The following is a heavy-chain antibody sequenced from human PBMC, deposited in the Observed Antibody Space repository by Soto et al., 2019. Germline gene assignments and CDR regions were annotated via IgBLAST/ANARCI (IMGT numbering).Heavy chain of an antibody. J-gene: IGHJ4*02. CDR2: TYYRSKWYN. CDR1: GDSVSSNSAA. D-gene: IGHD3-3*01. V-gene: IGHV6-1*01. CDR3: ARAGAGFLEWLGEYYFDY. Sequence: KQSQTLSLTCAISGDSVSSNSAAWNWIRQSPSRGLEWLGRTYYRSKWYNDYAVSVKSRITINPDTSKNQFSLQLNSVTPEDTAVYYCARAGAGFLEWLGEYYFDYWGQGTLVTVSS.